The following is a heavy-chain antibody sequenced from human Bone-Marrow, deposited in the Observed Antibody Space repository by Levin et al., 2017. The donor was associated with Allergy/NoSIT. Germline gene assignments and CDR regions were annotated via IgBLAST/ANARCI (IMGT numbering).Heavy chain of an antibody. CDR2: IDPSDSYT. J-gene: IGHJ4*02. CDR3: ARLTIVGTTYIDY. V-gene: IGHV5-10-1*01. D-gene: IGHD5-12*01. Sequence: PGGSLRLSCKGSGYTFTTFWITWVRQIPGKGLEWVARIDPSDSYTIYSPSFEGHVTISADKSTTTAYLQWSGLKASDTAMYYCARLTIVGTTYIDYWGQGTLVTVSS. CDR1: GYTFTTFW.